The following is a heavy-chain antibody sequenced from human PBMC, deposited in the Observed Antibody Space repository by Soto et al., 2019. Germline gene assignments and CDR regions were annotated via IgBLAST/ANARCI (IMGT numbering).Heavy chain of an antibody. Sequence: GASVKVSCKASGYTFTSYGISWVRQAPGQGLEWMGWISAYNGNTNYAQKLQGRVTMTTDTSTSTAYMELRSLRSDDTAVYYCARDGSSVSSAPDAVFDYWGQGTLVTVSS. CDR3: ARDGSSVSSAPDAVFDY. CDR1: GYTFTSYG. V-gene: IGHV1-18*04. J-gene: IGHJ4*02. CDR2: ISAYNGNT. D-gene: IGHD3-22*01.